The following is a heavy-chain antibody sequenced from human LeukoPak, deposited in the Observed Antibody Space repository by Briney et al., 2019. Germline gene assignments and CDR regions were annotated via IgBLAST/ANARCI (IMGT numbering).Heavy chain of an antibody. J-gene: IGHJ4*02. D-gene: IGHD2-15*01. Sequence: PSETLSLTCAVYGGSFSGYYWSWIRQPPGKGLEWIGEINHSGSTNYNPSLKSRVTISVDTSKNQFSLKLSSVTAADTAVYYCARWEGGGCYGFDYWGQGTLVTVSS. CDR1: GGSFSGYY. CDR2: INHSGST. V-gene: IGHV4-34*01. CDR3: ARWEGGGCYGFDY.